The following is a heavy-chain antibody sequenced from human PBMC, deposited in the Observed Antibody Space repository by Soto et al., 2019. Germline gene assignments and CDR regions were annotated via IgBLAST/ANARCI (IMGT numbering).Heavy chain of an antibody. CDR3: ARVSGIYYYGMDV. D-gene: IGHD3-10*01. V-gene: IGHV4-59*08. CDR2: IYYSGST. CDR1: GVSISNYY. J-gene: IGHJ6*02. Sequence: PSETLSLTCTVSGVSISNYYWSWIRQPPGKGLEWIGYIYYSGSTNSNPSLKSRVTISVDTSKNQFSLKLSSVTAADTAVYYCARVSGIYYYGMDVWGQGTTVTVSS.